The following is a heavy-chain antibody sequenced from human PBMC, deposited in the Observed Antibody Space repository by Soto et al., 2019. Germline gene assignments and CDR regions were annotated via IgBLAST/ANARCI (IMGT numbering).Heavy chain of an antibody. CDR1: GVSINNYY. D-gene: IGHD6-6*01. V-gene: IGHV4-59*01. CDR2: IYYTGST. Sequence: SETLSLSCTVSGVSINNYYWTWIRQPPGKRLEWIGAIYYTGSTTYNPSLRSRVTFSVDTSKNQFSLSLTSVTAADTAVYFCAKVVSGVHLHYWGQGTTVTVS. CDR3: AKVVSGVHLHY. J-gene: IGHJ4*02.